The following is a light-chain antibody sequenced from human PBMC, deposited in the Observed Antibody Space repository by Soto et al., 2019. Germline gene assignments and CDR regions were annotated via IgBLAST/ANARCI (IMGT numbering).Light chain of an antibody. V-gene: IGKV1-39*01. Sequence: IQMTQSPSSLSASVGDRVTITCRAGQSIFSSLNWYQQRPGKAPTLLIYAASSLQSGVPSRFRGSGYGTDFALTITSLQPEDFATYYCQQSYNSPPITFGQGTLLEIK. CDR3: QQSYNSPPIT. J-gene: IGKJ5*01. CDR1: QSIFSS. CDR2: AAS.